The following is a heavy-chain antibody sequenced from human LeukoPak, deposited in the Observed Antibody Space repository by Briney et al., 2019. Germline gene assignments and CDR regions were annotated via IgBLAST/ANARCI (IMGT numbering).Heavy chain of an antibody. V-gene: IGHV1-2*02. CDR3: ARSGAGMGPYYYYMDV. D-gene: IGHD6-19*01. CDR1: GYTFTGYY. Sequence: ASVKVSCKASGYTFTGYYMHWVRQAPGQGLEWMGWINPNSGGTNYAQKFQGRVTMTRDTSISTAYMELSRLRSDDMAVYYCARSGAGMGPYYYYMDVWGKGTTVTVSS. J-gene: IGHJ6*03. CDR2: INPNSGGT.